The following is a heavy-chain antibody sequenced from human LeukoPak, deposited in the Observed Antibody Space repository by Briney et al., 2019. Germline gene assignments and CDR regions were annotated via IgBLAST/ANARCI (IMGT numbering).Heavy chain of an antibody. CDR3: ARDGDGSGSYYVVDY. CDR2: ISGTSTTT. CDR1: GFPFSTYS. V-gene: IGHV3-48*01. Sequence: GGSLRLSCAASGFPFSTYSMNWVRQAPGKGLEWVSYISGTSTTTYYADSVKGRFTISRDNAKNSLYLQMNSLRAEDTAVYYCARDGDGSGSYYVVDYWGQGTLVTASS. D-gene: IGHD3-10*01. J-gene: IGHJ4*02.